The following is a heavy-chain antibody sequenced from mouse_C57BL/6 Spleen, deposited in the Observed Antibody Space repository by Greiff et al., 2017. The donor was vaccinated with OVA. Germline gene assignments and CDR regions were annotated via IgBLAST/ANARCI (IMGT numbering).Heavy chain of an antibody. V-gene: IGHV1-66*01. Sequence: QVQLQQSGPELVKPGASVKISCKASGYSFTSYYIHWVKQRPGRGLEWIGWIYPGSGSTKYNEKFKGKATLTADTSSSTAYMQLSSLTSEDSAVYYCARPVYYDYDAGSWLAYWGQGTLVTVSA. CDR1: GYSFTSYY. CDR3: ARPVYYDYDAGSWLAY. CDR2: IYPGSGST. D-gene: IGHD2-4*01. J-gene: IGHJ3*01.